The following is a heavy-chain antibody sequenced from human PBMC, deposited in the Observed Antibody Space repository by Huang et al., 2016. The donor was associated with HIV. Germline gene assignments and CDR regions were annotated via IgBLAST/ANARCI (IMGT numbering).Heavy chain of an antibody. J-gene: IGHJ6*03. V-gene: IGHV1-69*10. CDR1: GGTFSNYG. Sequence: QVQLVQSGAEVKKPGSSVKVSCKASGGTFSNYGISWVRQAPGQGLEWLGGIIPIVDTANYAQKFQDRVSITADKSTSTAYVQLSSLRSEDTAVYYCASTMYYYDGSGYYSLYYYYMDVWGKGTPVTVSS. CDR2: IIPIVDTA. D-gene: IGHD3-22*01. CDR3: ASTMYYYDGSGYYSLYYYYMDV.